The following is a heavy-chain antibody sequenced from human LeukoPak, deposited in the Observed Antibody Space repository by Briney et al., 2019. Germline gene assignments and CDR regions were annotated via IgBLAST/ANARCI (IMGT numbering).Heavy chain of an antibody. CDR2: ISNSGSTT. D-gene: IGHD5-18*01. CDR1: GFTFSDAY. V-gene: IGHV3-11*04. Sequence: GGSLRLSCAASGFTFSDAYMSWIRQAPGKGLEWISYISNSGSTTHHADSVKGRFTISRDNAKNSLYLQMNSLRAEDTAVYYCARDEVGGYSYGYNWFDPWGQGTLVTASS. CDR3: ARDEVGGYSYGYNWFDP. J-gene: IGHJ5*02.